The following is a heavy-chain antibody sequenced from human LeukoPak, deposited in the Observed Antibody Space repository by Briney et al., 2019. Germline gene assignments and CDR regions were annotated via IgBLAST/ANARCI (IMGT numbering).Heavy chain of an antibody. CDR2: INPNSGGT. D-gene: IGHD2-2*01. CDR1: GYTFTAYY. J-gene: IGHJ5*02. CDR3: ARARGDVVPAAEGFDP. V-gene: IGHV1-2*02. Sequence: ASVTVSCKASGYTFTAYYMHWVRHAPGQGLEWMGWINPNSGGTNYAQKFQGRVTMTRDTSISTAYMELNKLSSDATAVYCCARARGDVVPAAEGFDPGGRGTLVIV.